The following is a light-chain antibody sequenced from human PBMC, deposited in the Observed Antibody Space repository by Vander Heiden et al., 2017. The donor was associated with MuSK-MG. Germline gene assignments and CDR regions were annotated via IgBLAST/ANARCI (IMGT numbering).Light chain of an antibody. CDR3: QQFPLLT. Sequence: EIVMTQSTATMSVSPGENATLSCRACQSVSSTLAWYQQKPGQAPRLLIYGASTRATGIPARFSGSGSGTEFTLTISSLQSEDFAVYYCQQFPLLTFGGGTKVEIK. J-gene: IGKJ4*01. CDR2: GAS. CDR1: QSVSST. V-gene: IGKV3D-15*01.